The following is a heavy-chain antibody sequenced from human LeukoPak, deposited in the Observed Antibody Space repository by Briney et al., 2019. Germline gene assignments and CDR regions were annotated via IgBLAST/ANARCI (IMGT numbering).Heavy chain of an antibody. V-gene: IGHV1-24*01. Sequence: ASVKVSCKVSGYTLTELSMHWVRQAPGKGLEWMGGFDPEDGETIYAQKFQGRVTMTEDTSTDTAYMELSGLRSEDTAVYYCATGHMVTSAFDIWGQGTMVTVSS. D-gene: IGHD5-18*01. CDR3: ATGHMVTSAFDI. J-gene: IGHJ3*02. CDR1: GYTLTELS. CDR2: FDPEDGET.